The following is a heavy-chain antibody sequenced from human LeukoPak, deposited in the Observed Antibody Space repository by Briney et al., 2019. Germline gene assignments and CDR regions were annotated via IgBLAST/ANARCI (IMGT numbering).Heavy chain of an antibody. CDR3: ARGERDGYNLSFLDY. CDR2: INHSGST. V-gene: IGHV4-34*01. D-gene: IGHD5-24*01. J-gene: IGHJ4*02. CDR1: GGSFSGYY. Sequence: PSETLSLTCAVYGGSFSGYYWSWIRQPPGKGLEWIGEINHSGSTNYNPSLKSRVTISVDTSKNQFSLKLSSVTAADTAVYYCARGERDGYNLSFLDYWGQGTLVTVSS.